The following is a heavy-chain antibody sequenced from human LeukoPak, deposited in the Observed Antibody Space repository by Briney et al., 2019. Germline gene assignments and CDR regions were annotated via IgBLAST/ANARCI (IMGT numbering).Heavy chain of an antibody. D-gene: IGHD3-10*01. CDR1: GYTFTSYA. Sequence: GASVKVSCKASGYTFTSYAMNWVRQAPGQGLEWMGWSNTNTGNPTYAQGFTGRFVFSLDTSVSTAYLQISSLKAEDTAVYYCAREMYYYGSGSHDAFDIWGQGTMVTVSS. CDR2: SNTNTGNP. J-gene: IGHJ3*02. V-gene: IGHV7-4-1*02. CDR3: AREMYYYGSGSHDAFDI.